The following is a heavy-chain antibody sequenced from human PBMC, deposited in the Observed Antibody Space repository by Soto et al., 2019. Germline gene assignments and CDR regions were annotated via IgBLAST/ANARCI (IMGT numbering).Heavy chain of an antibody. CDR3: ARTYGRGAFDI. D-gene: IGHD3-10*01. J-gene: IGHJ3*02. CDR1: GGSIRSYY. CDR2: IFYSGST. Sequence: QVQLQESGPGLVKPSETLSLTCTVSGGSIRSYYWSWIRQPPGKGLEWIGYIFYSGSTNYNPSLKSRVTISVDTSKNQFSLKLSSVTAADTAAYFCARTYGRGAFDIWGQGTMVTVSS. V-gene: IGHV4-59*08.